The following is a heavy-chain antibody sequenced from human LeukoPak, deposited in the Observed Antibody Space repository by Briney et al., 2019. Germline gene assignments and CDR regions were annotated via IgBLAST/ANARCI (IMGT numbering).Heavy chain of an antibody. CDR1: GFTFDDYA. CDR3: AKDLLYDWYDAFDI. CDR2: ISGDGGST. D-gene: IGHD3-9*01. V-gene: IGHV3-43*02. Sequence: GGSLRLSCAASGFTFDDYAMHWVRQAPGKGLEWVSLISGDGGSTYYAGSVKGRFTISRDNSKNSLYLQMNSLRTEDTALYYCAKDLLYDWYDAFDIWGQGTMVTVSS. J-gene: IGHJ3*02.